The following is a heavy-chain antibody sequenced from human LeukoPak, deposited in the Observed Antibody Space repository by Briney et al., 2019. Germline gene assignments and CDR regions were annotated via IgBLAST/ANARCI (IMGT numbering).Heavy chain of an antibody. J-gene: IGHJ4*02. Sequence: GRSLRLSCAASGFTFDDYAMHWVRQAPGKGLEWVSGISWNSGSIGYADSVKGRFTISRDNAKNSLYLQMNSLRAEDTALYYCAKGHYYDSSGYVDYWGQETLVTVSS. CDR2: ISWNSGSI. D-gene: IGHD3-22*01. V-gene: IGHV3-9*01. CDR1: GFTFDDYA. CDR3: AKGHYYDSSGYVDY.